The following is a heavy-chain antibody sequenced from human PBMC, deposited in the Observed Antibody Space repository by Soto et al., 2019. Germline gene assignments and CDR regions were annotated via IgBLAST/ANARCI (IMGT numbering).Heavy chain of an antibody. CDR3: ARDRTYYYDSSGAEN. CDR1: GYTFTSYG. CDR2: ISAYNGNT. J-gene: IGHJ4*02. Sequence: QVQLVQSGAEVKKPGASVKVSCKASGYTFTSYGISWVRQAPGQGLEWMGWISAYNGNTNYAQKLQGRVTMTTDTSTRTAYMELRSLRSDDTAVYYCARDRTYYYDSSGAENWGQGTLVTVSS. D-gene: IGHD3-22*01. V-gene: IGHV1-18*01.